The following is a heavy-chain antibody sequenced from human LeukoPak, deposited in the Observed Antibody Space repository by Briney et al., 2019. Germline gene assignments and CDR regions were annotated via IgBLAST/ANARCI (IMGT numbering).Heavy chain of an antibody. V-gene: IGHV1-2*02. CDR3: ARDLRIAARRGSQSY. CDR2: INPNSGGT. CDR1: GYTFTGYY. Sequence: ASVKVSCKASGYTFTGYYMHWVRQAPGQGLEWMGWINPNSGGTNYAQKFQGRVTMTRDTSISTAYMELSRLRSDDTAVYYCARDLRIAARRGSQSYWGQGTLVTVSS. J-gene: IGHJ4*02. D-gene: IGHD6-6*01.